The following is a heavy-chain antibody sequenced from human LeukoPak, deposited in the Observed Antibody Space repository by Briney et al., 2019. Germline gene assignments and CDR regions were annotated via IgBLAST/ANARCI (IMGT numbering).Heavy chain of an antibody. CDR3: ARRIAAAGTAYDY. CDR1: GFTFDDYA. V-gene: IGHV3-9*01. J-gene: IGHJ4*02. D-gene: IGHD6-13*01. CDR2: ISWNSGSI. Sequence: GGSLRLSCAAPGFTFDDYAMHWVRQAPGKGLEWVSGISWNSGSIGYADSVKGRFTISRDNAKNSLYLQMNSLRAEDTALYYCARRIAAAGTAYDYWGQGTLVTVSS.